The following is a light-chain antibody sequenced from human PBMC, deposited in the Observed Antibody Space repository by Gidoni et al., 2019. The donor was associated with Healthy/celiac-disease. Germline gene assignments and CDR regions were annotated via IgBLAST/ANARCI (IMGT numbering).Light chain of an antibody. J-gene: IGKJ2*01. CDR1: QSISSY. CDR2: AAD. CDR3: QQSYSTPRT. Sequence: DIQMTPSPSSMSASVGDRVTITCRASQSISSYLNWYQQKPGKAPKLLIYAADSLQSGVPARFSGSGSGTDFTLTISSLQPEDVATYYCQQSYSTPRTFGQGTKLEIK. V-gene: IGKV1-39*01.